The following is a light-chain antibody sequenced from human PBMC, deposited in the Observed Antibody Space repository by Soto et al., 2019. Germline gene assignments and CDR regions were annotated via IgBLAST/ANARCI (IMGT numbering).Light chain of an antibody. V-gene: IGKV3-15*01. CDR3: QHYNNWPPWT. CDR2: GAS. Sequence: EIVMTQSPATLSVSPGERATFSCRASQSVSSNLAWYQQKPGQAPRLLIYGASIRATGIPARFSGSGSGTECTLTISTLQSEDFAIYYCQHYNNWPPWTFGQGTKVDIK. J-gene: IGKJ1*01. CDR1: QSVSSN.